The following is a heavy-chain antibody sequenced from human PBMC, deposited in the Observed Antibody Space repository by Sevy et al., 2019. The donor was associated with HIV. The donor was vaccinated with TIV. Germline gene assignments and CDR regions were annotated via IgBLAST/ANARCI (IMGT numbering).Heavy chain of an antibody. CDR3: TTMGYNGGFDI. Sequence: GGSLRLSCAASGFSFSNAWMSWVRQAPGKGLEWVGRIKSKTDGGTIDYAAPVKGRLNNSRDDSKNTLYLQMNSLKTEDTGVYYCTTMGYNGGFDIWGQGTMVTVSS. CDR1: GFSFSNAW. V-gene: IGHV3-15*01. J-gene: IGHJ3*02. CDR2: IKSKTDGGTI. D-gene: IGHD3-10*01.